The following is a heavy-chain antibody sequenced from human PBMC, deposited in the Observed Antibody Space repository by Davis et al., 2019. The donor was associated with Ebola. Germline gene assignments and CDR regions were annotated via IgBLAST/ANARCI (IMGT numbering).Heavy chain of an antibody. Sequence: PGGSLRLSCAASGFTLSSYGMHWVRQAPGKGLEWVAVIWYDGSNKYYADSVKGRFTISRENSKNMLYLQMNSLRAEDTAVYYCARDSDGYYFDYWGQGTLVTVSS. J-gene: IGHJ4*02. CDR2: IWYDGSNK. V-gene: IGHV3-33*01. CDR1: GFTLSSYG. CDR3: ARDSDGYYFDY. D-gene: IGHD3-22*01.